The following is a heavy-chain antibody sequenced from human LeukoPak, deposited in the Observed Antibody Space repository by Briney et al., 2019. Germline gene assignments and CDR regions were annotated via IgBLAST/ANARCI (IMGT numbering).Heavy chain of an antibody. CDR2: IKQDGGEK. CDR3: ARAALAYYHGSGAYDASDI. CDR1: GGSISSYY. V-gene: IGHV3-7*01. J-gene: IGHJ3*02. Sequence: ETLSLTCTVSGGSISSYYWSWVRQAPGKGLEWVANIKQDGGEKHYVDSVKGRFTISRDNAQNSLYLQMNNLRGEDTAVFYCARAALAYYHGSGAYDASDIWGQGTMVTVSS. D-gene: IGHD3-10*01.